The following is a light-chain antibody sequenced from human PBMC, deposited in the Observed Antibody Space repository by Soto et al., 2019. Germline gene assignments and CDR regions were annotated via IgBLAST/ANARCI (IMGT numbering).Light chain of an antibody. CDR3: NSYTTSSTVV. CDR1: SNDVGAYTY. CDR2: HVS. Sequence: QSVLTQPASVSGSPGQSITISCTGTSNDVGAYTYVSWYQQHPGKVPKLMIYHVSNRPSGVSDRFSGSKSGNTASLTISGLQAEDEADYYCNSYTTSSTVVFGGGTKLTVL. V-gene: IGLV2-14*01. J-gene: IGLJ2*01.